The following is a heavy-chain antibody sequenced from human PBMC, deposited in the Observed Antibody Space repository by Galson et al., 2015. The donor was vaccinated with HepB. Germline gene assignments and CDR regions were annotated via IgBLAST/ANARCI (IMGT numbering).Heavy chain of an antibody. D-gene: IGHD3-9*01. J-gene: IGHJ3*02. Sequence: FSSYWMSWVRQAPGKGLEWVANIKQDGSEKYYVDSVKGRFTISRDNAKNSLYLQMNSLRAEDTAVYYCARDRYGALIVLVRWSAITIFSAFDIWGQGTMVTVSS. CDR3: ARDRYGALIVLVRWSAITIFSAFDI. CDR2: IKQDGSEK. V-gene: IGHV3-7*03. CDR1: FSSYW.